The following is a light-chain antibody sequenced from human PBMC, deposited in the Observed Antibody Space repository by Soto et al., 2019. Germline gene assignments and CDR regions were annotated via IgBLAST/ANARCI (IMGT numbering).Light chain of an antibody. J-gene: IGKJ4*01. Sequence: EIVLTQSPGTLSLSPGERATLSCRASESVSENYLAWYQQRSGQAPRLVIYGASSRGSAVPDRFSGSGSGADFTLTIRRLEPEDFAVYYCQQYGSSPLTFGGGTKVEIK. CDR2: GAS. CDR3: QQYGSSPLT. V-gene: IGKV3-20*01. CDR1: ESVSENY.